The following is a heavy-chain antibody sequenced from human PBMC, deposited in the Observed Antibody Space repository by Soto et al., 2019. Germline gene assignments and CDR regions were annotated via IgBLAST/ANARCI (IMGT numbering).Heavy chain of an antibody. Sequence: EVQLSESGGGLAQPGGSLRLSCAASGFTLSGYAMDWVRQAPGKGLEYVSGISSNGVGTYYANSVQGRFTISRDNSKNTVYLQMGSLRPEDMAVYYCARRDRQDFYYMDDWGKVTKVTVS. CDR1: GFTLSGYA. CDR3: ARRDRQDFYYMDD. V-gene: IGHV3-64*01. J-gene: IGHJ6*03. D-gene: IGHD2-21*01. CDR2: ISSNGVGT.